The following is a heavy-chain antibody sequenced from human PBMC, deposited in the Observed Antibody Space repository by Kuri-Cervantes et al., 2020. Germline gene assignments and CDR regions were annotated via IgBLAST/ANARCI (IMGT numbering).Heavy chain of an antibody. CDR2: ISGSGGST. J-gene: IGHJ6*02. CDR1: GFTFSSYA. CDR3: AKGDYYDMSVKDGMDV. Sequence: ETLSLTCAASGFTFSSYAMSWVRQAPGKGLEWVSAISGSGGSTYYADSVKGRFTISRDNSKNTLYLRMNSLRAEDTAVYYCAKGDYYDMSVKDGMDVWGQGTTVTVSS. D-gene: IGHD3-22*01. V-gene: IGHV3-23*01.